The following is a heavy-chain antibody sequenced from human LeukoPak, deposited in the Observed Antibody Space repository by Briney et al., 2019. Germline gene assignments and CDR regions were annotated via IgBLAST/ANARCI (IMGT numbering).Heavy chain of an antibody. V-gene: IGHV3-23*01. CDR1: GFIFKNYA. D-gene: IGHD3-3*01. CDR3: AKADATIGGAFDI. CDR2: ISGTSDTK. J-gene: IGHJ3*02. Sequence: GGTLRLSCAASGFIFKNYAMSWVRQAPGKGLEWVSIISGTSDTKQYGDSVRGRFTTSRDNPRNTLYLQMNSLRADDTAVYYCAKADATIGGAFDIWGQGTMVTVSS.